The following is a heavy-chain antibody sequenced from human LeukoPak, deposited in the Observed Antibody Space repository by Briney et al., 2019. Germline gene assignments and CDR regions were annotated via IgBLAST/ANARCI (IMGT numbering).Heavy chain of an antibody. CDR1: GFTFSETW. J-gene: IGHJ3*02. CDR2: IEPDGSES. V-gene: IGHV3-7*01. Sequence: PGGSLTLSCAASGFTFSETWMNWIRQVPGKGLEWVGNIEPDGSESYYLASVEGRFTLSSDNVKNSLYLQMNSLRAEDTAIYYCARPGVAGGAFDIWGQGTVVTVSS. D-gene: IGHD1-26*01. CDR3: ARPGVAGGAFDI.